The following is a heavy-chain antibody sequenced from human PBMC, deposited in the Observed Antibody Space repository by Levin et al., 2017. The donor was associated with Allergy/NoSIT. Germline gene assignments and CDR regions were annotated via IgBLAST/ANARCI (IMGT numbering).Heavy chain of an antibody. CDR2: ISYSGNT. Sequence: SETLSLTCTVSGGSVSSGTYCWNWIRQPPGKGLEWLGYISYSGNTNYNPSLKSRVTVSVDTSKNQFSLKLSSVTAADTAVYYCARDGGVAGTGFDYWGQGTLVTVSS. J-gene: IGHJ4*02. D-gene: IGHD6-19*01. CDR1: GGSVSSGTYC. CDR3: ARDGGVAGTGFDY. V-gene: IGHV4-61*01.